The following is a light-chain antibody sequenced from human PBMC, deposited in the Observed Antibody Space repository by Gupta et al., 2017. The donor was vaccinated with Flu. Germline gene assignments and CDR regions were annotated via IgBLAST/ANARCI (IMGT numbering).Light chain of an antibody. J-gene: IGKJ4*01. CDR2: DAS. Sequence: GGYQQKPSQAPRLLIYDASTTANGITARFSGSGSGTEFPLTISSLPSEDSAVYFCQPYDDWRTFGGGTTVGVK. CDR3: QPYDDWRT. V-gene: IGKV3-15*01.